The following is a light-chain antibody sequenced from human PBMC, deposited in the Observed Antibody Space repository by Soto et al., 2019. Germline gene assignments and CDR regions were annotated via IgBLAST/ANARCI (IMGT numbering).Light chain of an antibody. CDR2: ANS. CDR1: SSNIGAGYD. CDR3: QSYDTSLSGSV. Sequence: QSVLTQPPSVSGAPGQRVTISCTGTSSNIGAGYDVHWYQHLPGTAPKLLIYANSDRPSGVPDRFSGSKSATSASLAITGLQDEDEADYYCQSYDTSLSGSVFGRGTQLTVL. J-gene: IGLJ2*01. V-gene: IGLV1-40*01.